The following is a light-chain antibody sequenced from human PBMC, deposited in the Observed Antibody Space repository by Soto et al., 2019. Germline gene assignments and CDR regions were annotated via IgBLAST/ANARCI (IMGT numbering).Light chain of an antibody. V-gene: IGKV1-17*01. CDR1: QNISNW. J-gene: IGKJ1*01. CDR3: LQQNTYPRT. CDR2: AAS. Sequence: DIQMTQSPASLSSSVGDRVTITCLASQNISNWFAWYQQRPGKAPKRLIYAASTWQPWVPSPFSGSGSGTDFTLTISSLQPEDFVTDYCLQQNTYPRTFGEGTKVDIK.